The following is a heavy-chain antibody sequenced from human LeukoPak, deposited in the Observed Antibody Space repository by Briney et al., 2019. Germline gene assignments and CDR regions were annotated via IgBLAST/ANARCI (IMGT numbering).Heavy chain of an antibody. CDR1: GYSISSSKW. CDR3: ARVAGRGYYPVDY. Sequence: SDTLSLTCAVSGYSISSSKWWGWIRQPPGKGLEWIGYIYYSGSTYYNPSLKSRVTMSVDTSKNQFSLKLSSVTAVDTAVYYGARVAGRGYYPVDYWGQGTLVTVSS. D-gene: IGHD3-22*01. CDR2: IYYSGST. V-gene: IGHV4-28*03. J-gene: IGHJ4*02.